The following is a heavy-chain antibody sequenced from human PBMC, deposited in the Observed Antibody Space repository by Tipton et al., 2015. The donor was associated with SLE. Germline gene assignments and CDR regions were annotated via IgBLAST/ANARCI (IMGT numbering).Heavy chain of an antibody. CDR1: GGSISSHY. CDR2: IYYSGST. Sequence: TLSLTCTVSGGSISSHYWSWIRQPPGKGLEWIGYIYYSGSTNYNPSLKSRVTISVDTSKNQFSLKLSSVTAADTAVYYCARGRYSSSWYWFDPWGQGTLVTVSS. CDR3: ARGRYSSSWYWFDP. J-gene: IGHJ5*02. D-gene: IGHD6-13*01. V-gene: IGHV4-59*11.